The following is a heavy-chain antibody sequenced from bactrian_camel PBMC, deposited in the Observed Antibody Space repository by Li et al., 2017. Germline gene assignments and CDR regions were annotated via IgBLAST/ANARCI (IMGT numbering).Heavy chain of an antibody. J-gene: IGHJ6*01. V-gene: IGHV3-2*01. CDR3: ATFRLGSSWAAFDY. CDR2: IYTDGTNA. D-gene: IGHD6*01. Sequence: HVQLVESGGGLVQPGGSLRVSCEASGFTFSSYYMSWIRQAPGKGLEWVSSIYTDGTNAWYADSVKGRFTISRDNAKNTVYLQMNSLKSEDTALYYCATFRLGSSWAAFDYWGQGTQVTVS. CDR1: GFTFSSYY.